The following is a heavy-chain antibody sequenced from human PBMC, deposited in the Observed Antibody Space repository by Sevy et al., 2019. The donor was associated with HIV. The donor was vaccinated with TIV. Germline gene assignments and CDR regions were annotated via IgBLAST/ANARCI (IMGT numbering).Heavy chain of an antibody. CDR1: GFTFSSYA. Sequence: GGSLRLSCAASGFTFSSYAMHWVRQAPGKGLEWVAVISYDGSNKHYADSVKGRFTISRDNSKNTLYLQMNSLRAEDTAVHYCASTNYGDYFVSLDYWGQGTLVTVSS. CDR3: ASTNYGDYFVSLDY. J-gene: IGHJ4*02. D-gene: IGHD4-17*01. CDR2: ISYDGSNK. V-gene: IGHV3-30-3*01.